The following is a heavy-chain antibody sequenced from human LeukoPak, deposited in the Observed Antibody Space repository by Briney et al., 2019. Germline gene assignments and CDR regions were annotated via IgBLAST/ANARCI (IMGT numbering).Heavy chain of an antibody. J-gene: IGHJ1*01. D-gene: IGHD4-11*01. V-gene: IGHV3-48*04. CDR3: ATYSTRNAREFQS. Sequence: GGSLRLSCAASGFTFSGHNMNWVRQAPGKGLEWISFVSISSGTIYYADSVNGRFRISRDNAKMSLYLQMNSLRVEDTAVYYCATYSTRNAREFQSWGQGTLVTVSS. CDR2: VSISSGTI. CDR1: GFTFSGHN.